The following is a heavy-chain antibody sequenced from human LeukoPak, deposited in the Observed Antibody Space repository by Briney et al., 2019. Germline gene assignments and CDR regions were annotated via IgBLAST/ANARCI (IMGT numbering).Heavy chain of an antibody. J-gene: IGHJ4*02. D-gene: IGHD6-19*01. CDR2: IKQDGSEK. Sequence: PGGSLRLSCAASGFTFGSYWMSWVRQAPGKGLEWVANIKQDGSEKYYVDSVKGRFTISRDNAKNSLYLQMNSLRAEDTAVYYCARDGIAVAGMDYWGQGTLVTVSS. CDR1: GFTFGSYW. V-gene: IGHV3-7*01. CDR3: ARDGIAVAGMDY.